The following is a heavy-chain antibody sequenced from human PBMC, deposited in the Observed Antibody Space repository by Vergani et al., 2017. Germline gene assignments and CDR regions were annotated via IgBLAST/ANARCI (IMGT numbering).Heavy chain of an antibody. V-gene: IGHV5-10-1*01. J-gene: IGHJ4*02. CDR3: ALLSAASQVGYDYVVGFDY. CDR1: GYSFTSYW. CDR2: IDPSDSYT. Sequence: EVQLVQSGAEVKKPGESLRISCKGSGYSFTSYWISWVRQMPGKGLEWMGRIDPSDSYTNYSPSFQGHVTISANKSISTAYLQWSSLKASDTAMYYCALLSAASQVGYDYVVGFDYWGQGTLVTVSS. D-gene: IGHD3-16*01.